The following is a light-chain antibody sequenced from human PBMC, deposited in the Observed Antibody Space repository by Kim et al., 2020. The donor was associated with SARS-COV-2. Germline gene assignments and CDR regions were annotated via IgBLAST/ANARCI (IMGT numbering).Light chain of an antibody. Sequence: SSELTQDPVVSVALGQTVRITCQGDSLRSYYATWYQQKPRQAPVLVIYGRNNRPSGIPDRFSGSASGNIASLTISGTQAEDEADFYCQSRDSGGRVVFGGGTQLTVL. CDR1: SLRSYY. CDR2: GRN. CDR3: QSRDSGGRVV. J-gene: IGLJ3*02. V-gene: IGLV3-19*01.